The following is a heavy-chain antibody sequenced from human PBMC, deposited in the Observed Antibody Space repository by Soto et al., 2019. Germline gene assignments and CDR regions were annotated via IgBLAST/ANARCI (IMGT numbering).Heavy chain of an antibody. Sequence: ASVKVSCMASGYTFTGYYMHWVRQAPGQGLEWMGWINPNSGGTNYAQKFQGWVTMTRDTSISTAYMELSRLRSDDTAVYYCAFQVRISGYDQYNWFDPWGQGTLVTGSS. CDR1: GYTFTGYY. CDR3: AFQVRISGYDQYNWFDP. V-gene: IGHV1-2*04. D-gene: IGHD3-10*01. CDR2: INPNSGGT. J-gene: IGHJ5*02.